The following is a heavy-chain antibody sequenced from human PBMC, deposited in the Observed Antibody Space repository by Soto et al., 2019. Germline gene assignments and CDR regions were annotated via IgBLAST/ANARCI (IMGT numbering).Heavy chain of an antibody. CDR1: GGSISSGVYY. Sequence: QVQLQESGPGLVKPSQTLSLTCTVSGGSISSGVYYWSWIRQHPGKGLEWIGYISDSGSTYYNPSLKSRLTISADTSKDQFSLRLTSVTAADTAVYFCARGLRGYYQQAPDYWGQGTLVTVSS. D-gene: IGHD3-22*01. CDR2: ISDSGST. CDR3: ARGLRGYYQQAPDY. V-gene: IGHV4-31*03. J-gene: IGHJ4*02.